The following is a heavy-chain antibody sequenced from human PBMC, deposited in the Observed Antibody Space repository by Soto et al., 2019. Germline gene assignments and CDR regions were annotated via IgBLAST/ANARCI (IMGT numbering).Heavy chain of an antibody. CDR2: ISSSSSYI. J-gene: IGHJ4*02. D-gene: IGHD2-2*01. CDR1: GFTFSSYS. CDR3: ARAPEIPLGYCSSTSCYGPFDY. V-gene: IGHV3-21*01. Sequence: GGSLRLSCAASGFTFSSYSMNWVRQAPGKGLEWVSSISSSSSYIYYADSVKGRFTISRDNAKNSLYLQMNSLRAEDTAVYYCARAPEIPLGYCSSTSCYGPFDYWGQGTLVTVSS.